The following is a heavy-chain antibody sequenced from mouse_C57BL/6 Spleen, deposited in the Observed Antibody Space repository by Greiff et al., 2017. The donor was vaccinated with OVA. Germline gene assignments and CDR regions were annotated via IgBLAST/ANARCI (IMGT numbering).Heavy chain of an antibody. CDR3: ARWGLLHAMDY. J-gene: IGHJ4*01. CDR2: IDPSDSYT. D-gene: IGHD2-3*01. Sequence: VQLQQPGAELVKPGASVKLSCKASGYTFTSYWMQWVKQRPGQGLEWIGEIDPSDSYTNYNQKFKGKATLTVDTSSSTAYMQLSSLTSEDSAVYYCARWGLLHAMDYWGQGTSVTVSS. V-gene: IGHV1-50*01. CDR1: GYTFTSYW.